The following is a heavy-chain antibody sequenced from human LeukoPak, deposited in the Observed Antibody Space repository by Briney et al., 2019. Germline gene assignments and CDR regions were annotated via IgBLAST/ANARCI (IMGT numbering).Heavy chain of an antibody. CDR1: GASISDYY. Sequence: SETISLTCTVSGASISDYYWNWIRQPPGKGLEWIGYIYYSGSTYYNPSLKSRVTISVDTSKNQFSLKLSSVTAADTAVYYCAGHTAMVTSAFDIWGQGTIVTDSS. D-gene: IGHD5-18*01. V-gene: IGHV4-59*04. J-gene: IGHJ3*02. CDR2: IYYSGST. CDR3: AGHTAMVTSAFDI.